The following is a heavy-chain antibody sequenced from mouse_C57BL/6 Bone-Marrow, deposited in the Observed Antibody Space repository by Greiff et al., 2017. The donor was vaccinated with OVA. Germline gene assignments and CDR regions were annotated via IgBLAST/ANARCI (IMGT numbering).Heavy chain of an antibody. Sequence: QVQLKQPGAELVKPGASVKLSCKASGYTFTSYWMQWVKQRPGQGLEWIGEIDPSDSYTNYNQKFKGKATLTVDTSSSTAYMQLSSLTSEDSAVYYCARRIYGNYVYYFDYWGQGTTLTVSS. CDR1: GYTFTSYW. D-gene: IGHD2-1*01. CDR3: ARRIYGNYVYYFDY. CDR2: IDPSDSYT. V-gene: IGHV1-50*01. J-gene: IGHJ2*01.